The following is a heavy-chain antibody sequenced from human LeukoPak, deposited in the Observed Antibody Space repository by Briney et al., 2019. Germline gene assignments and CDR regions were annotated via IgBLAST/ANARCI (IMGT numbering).Heavy chain of an antibody. J-gene: IGHJ6*02. CDR2: IIPILGIA. D-gene: IGHD3-10*01. V-gene: IGHV1-69*04. CDR1: GGTFSSYA. Sequence: EASVKVSCKASGGTFSSYAISWVRRAPGQGLEWMGRIIPILGIANYAQKFQGRVTITADKSTSTAYMELSSLRSEDTAVYYCARELLWFGELLRYYYYGMDVWGQGTTVTVSS. CDR3: ARELLWFGELLRYYYYGMDV.